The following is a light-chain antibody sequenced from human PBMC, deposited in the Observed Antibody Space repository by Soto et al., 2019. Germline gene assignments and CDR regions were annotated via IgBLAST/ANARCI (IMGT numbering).Light chain of an antibody. CDR1: ANDVGGHNY. Sequence: QSALTQPRSVSGSPGQSATISCTGTANDVGGHNYVSWYQQHPGEAPKLLIYDVTERPSGVPDRFSGPKSGNTASLTISGLQTEDEADYYCYSYAGTYTVVFGTGTKVTVL. CDR2: DVT. J-gene: IGLJ1*01. V-gene: IGLV2-11*01. CDR3: YSYAGTYTVV.